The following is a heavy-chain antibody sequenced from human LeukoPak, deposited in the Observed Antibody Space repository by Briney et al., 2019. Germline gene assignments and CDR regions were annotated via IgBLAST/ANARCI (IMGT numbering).Heavy chain of an antibody. CDR2: IYYSGST. D-gene: IGHD6-19*01. V-gene: IGHV4-59*08. J-gene: IGHJ4*02. Sequence: SETLSLTCTVSGGSISSYYWSWIRQPPGKGLEWIGDIYYSGSTNYNPSLKSRVTISVDTSKRQVSLKVNSVTAADTAVYYCARRYSSGWRFDYWGQGTPVTVSS. CDR3: ARRYSSGWRFDY. CDR1: GGSISSYY.